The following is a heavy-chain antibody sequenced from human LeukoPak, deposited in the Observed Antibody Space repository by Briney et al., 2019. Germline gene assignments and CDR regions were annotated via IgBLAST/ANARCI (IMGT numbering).Heavy chain of an antibody. CDR2: IYYSGST. CDR3: AREHLDYGDYKDLNWFDP. CDR1: GGSISSSSYY. Sequence: SETLSLTCTVSGGSISSSSYYWGWIRQPPGKGLEWIGSIYYSGSTYYNPSLKSRVTISVDTSKNQFSLKLSSVTAADTAVYYCAREHLDYGDYKDLNWFDPWGQGTLVTVSS. J-gene: IGHJ5*02. V-gene: IGHV4-39*07. D-gene: IGHD4-17*01.